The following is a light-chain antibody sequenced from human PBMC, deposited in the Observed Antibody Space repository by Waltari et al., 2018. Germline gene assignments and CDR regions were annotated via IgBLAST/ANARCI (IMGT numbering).Light chain of an antibody. CDR3: QQYLSTPPT. CDR1: QSVLYSTNNKNY. CDR2: WAS. J-gene: IGKJ1*01. Sequence: DIVMTQSPDSLAVSLGERATINCKSSQSVLYSTNNKNYLAWYQQKPGQPPKLLIYWASTRESVVPDRFSGSGSGTDFTLTISSLQAEDVAVYVCQQYLSTPPTFGQGTKVEIK. V-gene: IGKV4-1*01.